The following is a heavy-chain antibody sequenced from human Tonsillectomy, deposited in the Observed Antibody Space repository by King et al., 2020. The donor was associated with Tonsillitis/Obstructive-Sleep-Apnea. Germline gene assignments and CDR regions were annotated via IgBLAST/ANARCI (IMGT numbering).Heavy chain of an antibody. CDR2: IRSKAYGGTT. V-gene: IGHV3-49*04. J-gene: IGHJ4*02. Sequence: VQLVESGGGLVQPGRSLRLSCTASGFTFGGYAMSWVRQAPGKGLEWVGFIRSKAYGGTTEYAASVKGRFTISRDDSKSIAYLQMNSLKTEDTAVYYCTRVIAVAGTFTFEYWGQGTLVTVSS. D-gene: IGHD6-19*01. CDR3: TRVIAVAGTFTFEY. CDR1: GFTFGGYA.